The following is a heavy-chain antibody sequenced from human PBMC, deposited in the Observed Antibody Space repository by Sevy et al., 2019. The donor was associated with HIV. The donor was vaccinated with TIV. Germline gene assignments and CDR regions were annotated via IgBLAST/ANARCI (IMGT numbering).Heavy chain of an antibody. CDR1: QFNFDTYA. Sequence: GGSLRLSCVASQFNFDTYAIHWVRQAPGQGLEWVAMIWYDGSSKDYAESVKGRFAISGDISQNPAFLQMNSLRAEDTGVYYCATNMVHAGAYDSYFNFWGQGSLVTVSS. V-gene: IGHV3-33*01. J-gene: IGHJ4*02. CDR3: ATNMVHAGAYDSYFNF. D-gene: IGHD3-10*01. CDR2: IWYDGSSK.